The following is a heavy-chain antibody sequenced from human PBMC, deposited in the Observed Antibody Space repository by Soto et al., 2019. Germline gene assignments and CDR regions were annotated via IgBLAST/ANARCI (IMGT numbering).Heavy chain of an antibody. CDR1: GGSISSSSYY. CDR2: IYYSGST. D-gene: IGHD3-3*01. J-gene: IGHJ5*02. CDR3: ARDQYDFWSGYYKDNWFDP. Sequence: SETLSLTCTVSGGSISSSSYYWGWIRQPPGKGLEWIGSIYYSGSTYYNPSLKSRVTISVDTSKNQFSLKLSSVTAADTAVYYCARDQYDFWSGYYKDNWFDPWGQGTLVTVSS. V-gene: IGHV4-39*07.